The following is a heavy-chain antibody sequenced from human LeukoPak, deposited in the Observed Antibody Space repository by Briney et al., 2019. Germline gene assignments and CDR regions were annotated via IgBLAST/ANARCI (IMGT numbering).Heavy chain of an antibody. CDR2: IWYDESNK. CDR1: VFTLSSYC. V-gene: IGHV3-33*01. D-gene: IGHD3-16*02. CDR3: ARDGDDYVWGSYRNSNWFDP. Sequence: GGSLRLSCAASVFTLSSYCMHWVRQAPCKGLEWVAVIWYDESNKHYADSVKGRFTISRDISKNTLYLQMNSLRAEDTAVYYCARDGDDYVWGSYRNSNWFDPWGQGTLVTVSS. J-gene: IGHJ5*02.